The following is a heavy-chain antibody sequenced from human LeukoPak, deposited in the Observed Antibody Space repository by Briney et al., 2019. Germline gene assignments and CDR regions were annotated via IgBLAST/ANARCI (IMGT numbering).Heavy chain of an antibody. D-gene: IGHD2-2*01. CDR3: ARIPVSLGGMDV. CDR2: IYSGGST. J-gene: IGHJ6*02. CDR1: GFTVSSNY. Sequence: GGSLRLSCAASGFTVSSNYMSWVRQAPGKGLEWVSVIYSGGSTYYADSVKGRFTISRDNSKNTLYLQMNSLRAEDTAVYYCARIPVSLGGMDVWGQGTTVTVSS. V-gene: IGHV3-66*01.